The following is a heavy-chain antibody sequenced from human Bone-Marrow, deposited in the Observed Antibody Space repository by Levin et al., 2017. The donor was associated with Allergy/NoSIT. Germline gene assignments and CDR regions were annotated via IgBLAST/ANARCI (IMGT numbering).Heavy chain of an antibody. D-gene: IGHD6-13*01. V-gene: IGHV5-51*01. CDR2: IYPGDSDT. J-gene: IGHJ4*02. CDR1: GYSFTNYW. Sequence: GGSLRLSCKGSGYSFTNYWIGWVRQMPGKGLEWMGIIYPGDSDTRYSPSFQGQVTISVDKSISIAYLQWSSLKAPDTAMYYCARRSKAAGTFWHFDYWGQGTLVTVSS. CDR3: ARRSKAAGTFWHFDY.